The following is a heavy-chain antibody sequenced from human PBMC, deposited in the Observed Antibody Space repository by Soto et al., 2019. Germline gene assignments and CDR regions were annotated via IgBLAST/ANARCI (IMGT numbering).Heavy chain of an antibody. J-gene: IGHJ4*02. V-gene: IGHV3-23*01. D-gene: IGHD3-10*01. CDR2: ISGSGGST. CDR1: GFTFSSYA. Sequence: EVQLLESGGGLVQPGGSLRLSCAASGFTFSSYAMSWVRQAPGKGLEWVSAISGSGGSTYYADSVKGRFTISRDNSKNTIYLQMNSLRAEDTAVYYCAKLLLWFGELLYLGQGTLVTVSS. CDR3: AKLLLWFGELLY.